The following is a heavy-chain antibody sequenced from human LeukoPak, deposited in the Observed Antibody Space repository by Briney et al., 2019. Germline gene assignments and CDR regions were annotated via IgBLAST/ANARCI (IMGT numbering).Heavy chain of an antibody. J-gene: IGHJ5*02. CDR1: GFTFSDSG. CDR3: ARYIGSGWSWFDP. Sequence: GGSLRLSCAASGFTFSDSGMHWVRQAPGKGLEWVSYISSSGSTIYYADSVKGRFTISRDNAKNSLSLQMNSLRAEDTAVYYCARYIGSGWSWFDPWGQGTLVTVSS. CDR2: ISSSGSTI. D-gene: IGHD6-19*01. V-gene: IGHV3-11*01.